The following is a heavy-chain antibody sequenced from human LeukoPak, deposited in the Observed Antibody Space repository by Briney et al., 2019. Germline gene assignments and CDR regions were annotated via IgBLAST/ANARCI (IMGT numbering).Heavy chain of an antibody. CDR2: IYYSGST. CDR1: GGSISSSSYY. Sequence: PSETLSLTCTVSGGSISSSSYYWGWIRQPPGKGLEWIGSIYYSGSTYYNPSLKSRVTISVDTSKNQFSLKLSSVTAADTAVYYCARHERGTAMVNPLDYWGQGTLVTVSS. J-gene: IGHJ4*02. CDR3: ARHERGTAMVNPLDY. D-gene: IGHD5-18*01. V-gene: IGHV4-39*01.